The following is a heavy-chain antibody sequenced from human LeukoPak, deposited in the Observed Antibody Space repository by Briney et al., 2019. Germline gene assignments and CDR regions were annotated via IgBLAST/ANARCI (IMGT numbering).Heavy chain of an antibody. Sequence: ASVKVSCKASGYTFTSYAMNWVRQAPGQGLEWMGWINTNTGNPTYAQGFTGRFVFSLDTFVSTAYLQISSLKAEDTAVYYCALVGATGEPFDYWGQGTLVTVSS. CDR3: ALVGATGEPFDY. V-gene: IGHV7-4-1*02. D-gene: IGHD1-26*01. CDR2: INTNTGNP. J-gene: IGHJ4*02. CDR1: GYTFTSYA.